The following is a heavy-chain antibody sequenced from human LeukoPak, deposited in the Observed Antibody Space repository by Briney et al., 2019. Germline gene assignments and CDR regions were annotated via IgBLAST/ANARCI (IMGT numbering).Heavy chain of an antibody. Sequence: GGSLRLSCAASGFTFSTYWMTWVRQAPGKGPEWVASINQDGSEIFYVDSVRGRFTFSRDNAKNSLYLQMNSLRAEDTAVYYCARDFGGSNYYAFDIWGQGTMVTVSS. V-gene: IGHV3-7*01. D-gene: IGHD1-26*01. J-gene: IGHJ3*02. CDR3: ARDFGGSNYYAFDI. CDR2: INQDGSEI. CDR1: GFTFSTYW.